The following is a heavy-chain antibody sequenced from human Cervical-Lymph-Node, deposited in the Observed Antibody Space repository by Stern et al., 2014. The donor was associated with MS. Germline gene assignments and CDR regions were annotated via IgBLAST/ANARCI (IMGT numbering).Heavy chain of an antibody. CDR1: GYTFTGYY. J-gene: IGHJ5*02. Sequence: QVQLVQSGAEVKKPGASVKVSCQASGYTFTGYYMHWVRQAPGQGLEWMGWIKPNSGGTNYAQKFQGWVTMTRDTSISTAYMELSRLRSDDTAVYYCARDGGGLGYSSSWYGWFDPWGQGTLVTVSS. CDR2: IKPNSGGT. V-gene: IGHV1-2*04. D-gene: IGHD6-13*01. CDR3: ARDGGGLGYSSSWYGWFDP.